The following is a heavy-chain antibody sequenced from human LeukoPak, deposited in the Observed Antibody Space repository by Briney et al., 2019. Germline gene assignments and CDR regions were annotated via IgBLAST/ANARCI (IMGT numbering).Heavy chain of an antibody. Sequence: SETLSLTCTVSGGSISSSSNDWAWIRQPPGKGLEWIGSVYYSESTYYNPSLKSRVTISGDPSKNQCSLKLSSVTAADTAMYYCARDDTEGNGAISMIRGVRSHRRTYFDYWGQGTLVTVSS. J-gene: IGHJ4*02. CDR1: GGSISSSSND. D-gene: IGHD3-10*01. CDR2: VYYSEST. CDR3: ARDDTEGNGAISMIRGVRSHRRTYFDY. V-gene: IGHV4-39*07.